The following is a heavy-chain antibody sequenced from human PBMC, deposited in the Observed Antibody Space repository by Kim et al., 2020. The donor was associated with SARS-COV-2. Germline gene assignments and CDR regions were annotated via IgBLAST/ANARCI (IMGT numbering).Heavy chain of an antibody. J-gene: IGHJ3*02. D-gene: IGHD3-10*02. CDR3: ARVRLGRYARVRDPGTGDAFDI. CDR2: INAGNGNT. Sequence: ASVKVSCKASGYTFTSYAMHWVRQAPGQRLEWMGWINAGNGNTKYSQKFQGRVTITRDTSASTAYMELSSLRSEDTAVYYCARVRLGRYARVRDPGTGDAFDIWGQGTMVTVSS. V-gene: IGHV1-3*01. CDR1: GYTFTSYA.